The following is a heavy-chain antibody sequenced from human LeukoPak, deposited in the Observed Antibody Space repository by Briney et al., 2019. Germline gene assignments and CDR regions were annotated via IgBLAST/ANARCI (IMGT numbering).Heavy chain of an antibody. Sequence: ASVKVSCKASGYTFTSYDINWVRQATGQGLEWMGWMNPNSGNTGYAQKFQGRVTITRNTSISTAYMELSSLRSEDTAVYYCARGLWFGDHPLFQMDVWGKGTTVTVSS. CDR2: MNPNSGNT. CDR1: GYTFTSYD. D-gene: IGHD3-10*01. J-gene: IGHJ6*04. V-gene: IGHV1-8*03. CDR3: ARGLWFGDHPLFQMDV.